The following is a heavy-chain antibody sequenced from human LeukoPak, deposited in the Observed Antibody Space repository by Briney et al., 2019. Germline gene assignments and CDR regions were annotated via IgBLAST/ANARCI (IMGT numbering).Heavy chain of an antibody. Sequence: GGSLRLSCAASGFTLSDYYMSWVRQAPGKGLEWVSYISSSSSYTNYADSVKGRFTISRDNAKNSLYLQMNSLRAEDTAVYYCARASYDSSGYYYTDYWGQGTLVTVSS. CDR2: ISSSSSYT. J-gene: IGHJ4*02. V-gene: IGHV3-11*06. D-gene: IGHD3-22*01. CDR1: GFTLSDYY. CDR3: ARASYDSSGYYYTDY.